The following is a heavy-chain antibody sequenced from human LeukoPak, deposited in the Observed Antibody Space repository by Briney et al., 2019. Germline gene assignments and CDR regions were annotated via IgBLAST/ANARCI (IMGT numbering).Heavy chain of an antibody. CDR2: IYYSGST. CDR1: GGSISSSSYY. D-gene: IGHD4-17*01. V-gene: IGHV4-39*01. J-gene: IGHJ4*02. CDR3: ARSNGDYVFDDY. Sequence: SETLSLTCTVSGGSISSSSYYWGWIRQPPGKGLEWIGSIYYSGSTYYNPSLKSRVTISVDTSKNQFSLKLSSVTAADTAVYYCARSNGDYVFDDYWGQGTLVTVSS.